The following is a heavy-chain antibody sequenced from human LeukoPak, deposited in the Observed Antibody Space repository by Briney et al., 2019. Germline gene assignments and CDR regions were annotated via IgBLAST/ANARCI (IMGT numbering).Heavy chain of an antibody. Sequence: PGGSLRLSCAASRVAFSNYWMHWVRQAPGKGLVWVSRINSSGNRTNYADSVKGRFAISRDNAKNTMYLQMNSLRVEDTAVYYCARGGDCGSTSCYDDGFDIWGQGTMVTVSS. D-gene: IGHD2-2*01. CDR1: RVAFSNYW. CDR3: ARGGDCGSTSCYDDGFDI. CDR2: INSSGNRT. V-gene: IGHV3-74*01. J-gene: IGHJ3*02.